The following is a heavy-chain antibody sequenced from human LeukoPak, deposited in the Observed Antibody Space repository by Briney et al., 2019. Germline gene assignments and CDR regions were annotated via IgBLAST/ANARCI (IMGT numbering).Heavy chain of an antibody. D-gene: IGHD3-16*01. V-gene: IGHV4-59*08. J-gene: IGHJ4*02. CDR3: ARKGVSDLYYFDS. Sequence: SETLSLTCTVSGGSISSYYWSWIRQPPGKGLEWMGNIYYSGSTNYNSSLKSRVTISVDTSTNQISLKLRSVTAADTAVYYCARKGVSDLYYFDSWGQGTLVTVSS. CDR2: IYYSGST. CDR1: GGSISSYY.